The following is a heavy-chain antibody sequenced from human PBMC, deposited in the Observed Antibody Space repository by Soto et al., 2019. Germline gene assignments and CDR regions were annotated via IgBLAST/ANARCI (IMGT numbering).Heavy chain of an antibody. CDR3: ARDQVIAADGTHFDY. J-gene: IGHJ4*02. D-gene: IGHD6-13*01. V-gene: IGHV1-46*01. CDR1: GYTFTSYY. Sequence: GASVKVSCKASGYTFTSYYMHWVRQAPGQGLEWMGIINPSGGSTSYAQKFQGRVTMTRDTPTSTVYMELSSLRSEDTAVYYCARDQVIAADGTHFDYWGQGTLVTVSS. CDR2: INPSGGST.